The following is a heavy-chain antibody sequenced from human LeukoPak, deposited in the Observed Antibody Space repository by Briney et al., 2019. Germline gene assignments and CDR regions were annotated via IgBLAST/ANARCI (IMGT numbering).Heavy chain of an antibody. V-gene: IGHV3-23*01. D-gene: IGHD3-16*01. CDR3: AKNLGPFDV. CDR1: GFTFNDFA. CDR2: IGDAGT. Sequence: GGSLRLSCAASGFTFNDFAMTWVRQAPGKGLEWVSSIGDAGTYYADSVKGRFTISRDNSKNMLYLQLNSLRAGDTAMYYCAKNLGPFDVRGHGTMVTVSS. J-gene: IGHJ3*01.